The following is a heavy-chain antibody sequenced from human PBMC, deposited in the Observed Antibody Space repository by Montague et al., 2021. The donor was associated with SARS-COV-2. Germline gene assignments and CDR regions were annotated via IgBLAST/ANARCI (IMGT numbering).Heavy chain of an antibody. D-gene: IGHD3-16*01. Sequence: SETLSLTCSLSGVSITSYYWSWVRQPAGEGLEWIGHIYASGSTXXXPSXKSRVRLSIDNPKNQFSLKLESLTAADTAVYYCVRDGGNWYYFDYWGQGALVTVAS. CDR3: VRDGGNWYYFDY. V-gene: IGHV4-4*07. J-gene: IGHJ4*02. CDR1: GVSITSYY. CDR2: IYASGST.